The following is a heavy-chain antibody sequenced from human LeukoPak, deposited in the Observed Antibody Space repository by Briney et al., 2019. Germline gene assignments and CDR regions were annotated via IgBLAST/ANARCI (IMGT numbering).Heavy chain of an antibody. Sequence: PGGSLRLSCAASGFTFSSYEMNWVRQAPGKGLEWISYITTSGTTLDYADSVKGRFTISRDNAKNSLYLQMISLRAEDTALYYCARMISGGSGSPDWFDPWGQGTLVTVSS. CDR2: ITTSGTTL. CDR1: GFTFSSYE. J-gene: IGHJ5*02. D-gene: IGHD3-10*01. V-gene: IGHV3-48*03. CDR3: ARMISGGSGSPDWFDP.